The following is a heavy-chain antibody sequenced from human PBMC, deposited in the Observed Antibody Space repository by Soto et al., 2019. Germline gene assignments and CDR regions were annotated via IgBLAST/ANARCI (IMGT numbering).Heavy chain of an antibody. Sequence: QVHLVQSGAEVRKPGSSLRVSCKASGDTFTKYAISWLRQAPGQGREWMGGIVPVFGRVTYAQRFQDRVSIIADKSTATSYLELTSLTADDTAVYYCAGVASGSTWDYFDYWGQGTLVTVSS. D-gene: IGHD3-10*01. J-gene: IGHJ4*02. CDR2: IVPVFGRV. CDR3: AGVASGSTWDYFDY. V-gene: IGHV1-69*06. CDR1: GDTFTKYA.